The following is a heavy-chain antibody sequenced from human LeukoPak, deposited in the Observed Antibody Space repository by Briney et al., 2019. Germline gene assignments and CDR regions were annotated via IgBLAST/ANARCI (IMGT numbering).Heavy chain of an antibody. V-gene: IGHV4-34*01. CDR1: GGSFRGYY. Sequence: SETLSLTCAVYGGSFRGYYWSWSCQPPGKGLEWIGEINHSGSTNYNPSLKSRVTISLDTSKNQFSLKLSSVTAADTAVYYCARGSRYFGSGSYDYYHGMDVWGQGTTVTVSS. CDR3: ARGSRYFGSGSYDYYHGMDV. CDR2: INHSGST. D-gene: IGHD3-10*01. J-gene: IGHJ6*02.